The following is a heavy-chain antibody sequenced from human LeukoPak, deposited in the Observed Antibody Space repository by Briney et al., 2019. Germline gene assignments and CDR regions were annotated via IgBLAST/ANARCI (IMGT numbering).Heavy chain of an antibody. V-gene: IGHV7-4-1*02. CDR2: INTNNGNP. Sequence: ASVKVSCKSSGYTFESYAINWVRQAPGQGLEWMGWINTNNGNPMYAQDFTGRFVFSLDTSVTTAFLQINSLEAEDTAVYYCARVQSVAGRLDSWGQGTLVTVSS. CDR3: ARVQSVAGRLDS. D-gene: IGHD6-19*01. CDR1: GYTFESYA. J-gene: IGHJ4*02.